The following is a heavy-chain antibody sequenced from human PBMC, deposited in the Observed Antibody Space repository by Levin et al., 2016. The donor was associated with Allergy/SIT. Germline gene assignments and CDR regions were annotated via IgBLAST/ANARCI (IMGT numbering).Heavy chain of an antibody. CDR3: AREFCNSTLCYRFWFDP. CDR1: GGSISSSSYW. CDR2: THMSGHT. D-gene: IGHD2-2*01. Sequence: SETLSLTCTVSGGSISSSSYWWGWIRQPPGKGLEWIGSTHMSGHTYYNPSLKSRVTISVDTSKNQFSLKLSSVTAADTAVYYCAREFCNSTLCYRFWFDPWGQGTLVTVSS. V-gene: IGHV4-39*07. J-gene: IGHJ5*02.